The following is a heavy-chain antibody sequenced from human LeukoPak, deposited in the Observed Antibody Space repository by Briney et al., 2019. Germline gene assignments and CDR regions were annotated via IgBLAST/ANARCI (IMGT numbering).Heavy chain of an antibody. V-gene: IGHV4-59*01. Sequence: ETLSFTCTVSGGSISSYYWSWIRQPPGKGLEWIGSIYYSGSTTYNPSLKSRVTISVDTSKNQFSLKLSSVTAADTAVYYCARLDSRSYDYVWGSYRHIGFDYWGQGTLVTVSS. CDR1: GGSISSYY. CDR3: ARLDSRSYDYVWGSYRHIGFDY. D-gene: IGHD3-16*02. J-gene: IGHJ4*02. CDR2: IYYSGST.